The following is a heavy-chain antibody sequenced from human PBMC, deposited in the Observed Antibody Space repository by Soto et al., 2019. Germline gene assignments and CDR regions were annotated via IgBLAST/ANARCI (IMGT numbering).Heavy chain of an antibody. CDR1: GYTFTGYY. V-gene: IGHV1-2*02. D-gene: IGHD2-2*01. CDR3: ARVRYQLISDGMDA. Sequence: ASVKVSCKASGYTFTGYYIHWVREAPGQGLEWMGWINPQTGGTSYAQKFQGRVTLSRDTSINTAYLELSRLTFDDAAVYFCARVRYQLISDGMDAWGQGTTVTASS. J-gene: IGHJ6*02. CDR2: INPQTGGT.